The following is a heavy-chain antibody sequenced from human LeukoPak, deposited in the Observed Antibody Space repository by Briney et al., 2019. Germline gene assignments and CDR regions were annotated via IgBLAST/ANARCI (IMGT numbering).Heavy chain of an antibody. V-gene: IGHV4-59*01. Sequence: PSETLSLTCTVSGGSIGTFYWSWIRQPPGKGLEWIGYIYYKGYTNYSPSLKSRVTISMDTSKSQFSLKLRSVTAADTAVYYCASTPLSDLDIWGQGTMVIVSS. CDR2: IYYKGYT. CDR1: GGSIGTFY. J-gene: IGHJ3*02. CDR3: ASTPLSDLDI.